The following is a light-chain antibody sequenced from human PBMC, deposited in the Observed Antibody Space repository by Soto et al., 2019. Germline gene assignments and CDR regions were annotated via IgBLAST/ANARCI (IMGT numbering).Light chain of an antibody. CDR2: GAS. CDR3: QQYGSSPET. CDR1: QSVINSY. Sequence: ETVLTQSPGTLSLSPGERATLSCRASQSVINSYLAWYQQKPGQAPRLLIYGASNRATGIPDRFSGSGSGRDFTLTISRLEPEDFAVYYCQQYGSSPETCGQGTKVEIK. J-gene: IGKJ1*01. V-gene: IGKV3-20*01.